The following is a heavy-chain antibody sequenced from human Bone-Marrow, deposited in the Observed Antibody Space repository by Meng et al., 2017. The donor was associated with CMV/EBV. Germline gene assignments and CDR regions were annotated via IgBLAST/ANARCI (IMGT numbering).Heavy chain of an antibody. CDR2: INHSGST. D-gene: IGHD3-16*01. CDR1: GGSLSGYY. V-gene: IGHV4-34*01. Sequence: SETLSLTCAVYGGSLSGYYWSWIRQPPGKGLEWIGEINHSGSTKYNPSLKSRVTTSVDTSKNQFSLKLSSVTAADTAVYYCARRGNYYYYYGMDVWGQGTTVTVSS. J-gene: IGHJ6*02. CDR3: ARRGNYYYYYGMDV.